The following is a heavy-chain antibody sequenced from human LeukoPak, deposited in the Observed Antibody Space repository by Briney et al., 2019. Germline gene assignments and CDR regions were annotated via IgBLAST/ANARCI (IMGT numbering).Heavy chain of an antibody. CDR1: GYTFTGYY. V-gene: IGHV1-2*02. D-gene: IGHD3-10*01. Sequence: ASVKVSCKASGYTFTGYYMHWVRQAPGQGLEWMGWINPNSGGTNYAQKFQGRVTMTRDTSISTAYMEVSRLRSDDTAVYYCARDVGVITMVRGVRSYYYGMDVWGQGTTVTVSS. J-gene: IGHJ6*02. CDR2: INPNSGGT. CDR3: ARDVGVITMVRGVRSYYYGMDV.